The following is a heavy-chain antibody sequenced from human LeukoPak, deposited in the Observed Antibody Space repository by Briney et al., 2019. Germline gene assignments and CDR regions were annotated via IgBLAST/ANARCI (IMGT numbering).Heavy chain of an antibody. CDR2: INHSGST. D-gene: IGHD5-18*01. Sequence: SETLSLTCAVYGGSFSGYYWSWIRQPPGKGLEWIGEINHSGSTNYNPSLKSRVTISVDTSKNQFSLKLSSVTAADTAVYYCARGLYSYGLSSSDWFDPWGQGTLVTVSS. CDR1: GGSFSGYY. V-gene: IGHV4-34*01. CDR3: ARGLYSYGLSSSDWFDP. J-gene: IGHJ5*02.